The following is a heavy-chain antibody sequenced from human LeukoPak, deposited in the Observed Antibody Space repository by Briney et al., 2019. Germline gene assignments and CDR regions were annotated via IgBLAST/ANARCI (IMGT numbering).Heavy chain of an antibody. CDR2: IYPGDSDT. Sequence: GESLKISCKDSGYKFTRCWIGWVRQMPGKGLEWMGIIYPGDSDTRYSPSFQGQVTISADKSISTAYLQWSSLKASDTAMYYCARTVPWKPFDYWGQGTLVTVSS. D-gene: IGHD1-1*01. J-gene: IGHJ4*02. CDR3: ARTVPWKPFDY. CDR1: GYKFTRCW. V-gene: IGHV5-51*01.